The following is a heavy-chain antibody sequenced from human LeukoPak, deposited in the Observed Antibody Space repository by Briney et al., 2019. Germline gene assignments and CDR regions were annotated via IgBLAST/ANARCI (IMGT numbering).Heavy chain of an antibody. J-gene: IGHJ4*02. V-gene: IGHV3-21*01. CDR2: IRSRNNYI. D-gene: IGHD5-24*01. CDR3: ARDWLQLHLFDY. Sequence: PGGSLRLSCAASQFTFSSYSLNWVRQAPGKRLEWISSIRSRNNYITYAASVEGRFTISRDNTKNSLYLQMNSLRAEDTAVYYCARDWLQLHLFDYWGQGALVTVSS. CDR1: QFTFSSYS.